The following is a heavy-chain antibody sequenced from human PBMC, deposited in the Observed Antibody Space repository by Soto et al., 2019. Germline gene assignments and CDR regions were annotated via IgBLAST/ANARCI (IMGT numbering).Heavy chain of an antibody. V-gene: IGHV4-38-2*02. D-gene: IGHD5-18*01. CDR3: AREKIGWIQDY. J-gene: IGHJ4*02. CDR2: IYHSGTT. Sequence: PSETLSLTCAVSGYSFSSYYYWAWIRQPPGKGLEWIVNIYHSGTTFYNPSLKSRVTMSIDTSKNQSSLKLTSVTAADTAVYYCAREKIGWIQDYWGQGTLVTSPQ. CDR1: GYSFSSYYY.